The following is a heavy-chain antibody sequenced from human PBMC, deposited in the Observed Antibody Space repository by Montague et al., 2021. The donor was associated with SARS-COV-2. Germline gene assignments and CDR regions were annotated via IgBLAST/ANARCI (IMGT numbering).Heavy chain of an antibody. D-gene: IGHD4-11*01. CDR3: ACGEITTRGLIYYDGMDV. CDR2: INHSGST. Sequence: SETLSLTCAVYGGSFSGYYWTWIRQSPRKGLEWIGEINHSGSTNYNPSLKSRVTISVDTSKNQFSLKLSSVTAADTAVYYCACGEITTRGLIYYDGMDVWGQGTTVTVSS. V-gene: IGHV4-34*01. J-gene: IGHJ6*02. CDR1: GGSFSGYY.